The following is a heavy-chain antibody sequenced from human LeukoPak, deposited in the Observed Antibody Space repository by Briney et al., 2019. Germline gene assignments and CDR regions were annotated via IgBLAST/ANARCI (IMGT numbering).Heavy chain of an antibody. J-gene: IGHJ6*02. CDR3: ARHDTAMATDYGMDV. V-gene: IGHV3-11*01. D-gene: IGHD5-18*01. CDR1: GFTFSDYY. CDR2: ISSRGSTI. Sequence: PGGSLRLSSAASGFTFSDYYMSWIRQAPGKGLEWVSYISSRGSTIYYADSVKGRFTISRDNAKNSLYLQMNSLRAEDTAVYYCARHDTAMATDYGMDVWGQGTTVTVSS.